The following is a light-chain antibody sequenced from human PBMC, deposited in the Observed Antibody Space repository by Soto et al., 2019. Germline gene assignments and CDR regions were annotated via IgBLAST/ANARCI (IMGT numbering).Light chain of an antibody. CDR1: QDISNY. V-gene: IGKV1-33*01. CDR2: DAS. Sequence: DLQMTQSPSSLSASVGDRVTITCQASQDISNYLNWYQQKPGKAPKPLIYDASNLETGVPSRFSGSGSGTDFTFTISSLQPEDIATYYCQQYDNLVRTFGQGTKLEIK. J-gene: IGKJ2*01. CDR3: QQYDNLVRT.